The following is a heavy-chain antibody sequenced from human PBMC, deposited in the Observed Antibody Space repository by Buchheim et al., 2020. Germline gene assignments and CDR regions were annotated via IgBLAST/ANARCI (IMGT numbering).Heavy chain of an antibody. D-gene: IGHD3-22*01. J-gene: IGHJ5*02. CDR3: ASQTYYYDSSGYSFDP. CDR2: INPSACST. Sequence: QVQLVQSGAEVKKPGASVKVSCKASGYTFTSYYMHWVRQAPGQGLEWMEIINPSACSTIYAQKFQGRVTMPRHPSNSTVYMELSSLRSEDTAVYYCASQTYYYDSSGYSFDPWGQGTL. CDR1: GYTFTSYY. V-gene: IGHV1-46*01.